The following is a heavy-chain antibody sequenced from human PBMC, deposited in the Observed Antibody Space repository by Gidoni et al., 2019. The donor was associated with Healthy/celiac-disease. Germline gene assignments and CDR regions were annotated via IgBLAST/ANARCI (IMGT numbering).Heavy chain of an antibody. CDR2: VSWNSGNT. V-gene: IGHV3-9*01. CDR1: GFGFGGYA. Sequence: EVQLVESGGGLVQPGRSLRLSCAASGFGFGGYAMHWVRQVPGKGLEWVSGVSWNSGNTAYADSLNGRFTISRDNAKNSLFLQMDSLRGEDTALYFCARAGTFSSSSGWLDPWGQRTLVTVSS. CDR3: ARAGTFSSSSGWLDP. D-gene: IGHD6-6*01. J-gene: IGHJ5*02.